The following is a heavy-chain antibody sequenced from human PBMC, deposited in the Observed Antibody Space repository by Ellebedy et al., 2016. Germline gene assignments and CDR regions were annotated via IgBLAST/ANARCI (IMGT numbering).Heavy chain of an antibody. CDR2: IDPSDSYT. Sequence: KVSXKGSGYSFTSYWISWVRQMSGKGLEWMGRIDPSDSYTNYSPSFQGHVTISADKSISTAYLQWSSLKASDTAMYYCARRGTAMVKEYFDYWGQGTLVTVSS. J-gene: IGHJ4*02. CDR3: ARRGTAMVKEYFDY. CDR1: GYSFTSYW. V-gene: IGHV5-10-1*01. D-gene: IGHD5-18*01.